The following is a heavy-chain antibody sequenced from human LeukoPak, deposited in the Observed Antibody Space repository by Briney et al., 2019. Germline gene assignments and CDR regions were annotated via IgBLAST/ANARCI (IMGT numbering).Heavy chain of an antibody. D-gene: IGHD3-9*01. CDR3: AKDGDISTGDDH. V-gene: IGHV3-23*01. CDR2: ITGSGGIT. Sequence: GGSLRLSCAASGFTFSNYAMSWVRQAPGKGLEWVSGITGSGGITHYADSVKGRFSISRDNSKNTLYLQMNSLRAEDTAVYYCAKDGDISTGDDHWGQGTLITVSS. CDR1: GFTFSNYA. J-gene: IGHJ4*02.